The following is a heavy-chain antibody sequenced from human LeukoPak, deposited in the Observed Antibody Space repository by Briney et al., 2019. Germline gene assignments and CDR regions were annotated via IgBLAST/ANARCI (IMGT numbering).Heavy chain of an antibody. Sequence: ASVKVSCKASGYTFTRYYMHWVRQAPGQGLEWMGIINPSGGSTSYAQKFQGRVTMTRDMSTSTVYMELSSLRSEDTAVYYCARGTVTVAGKNWFDPWGQGTLVTVSS. D-gene: IGHD6-19*01. CDR3: ARGTVTVAGKNWFDP. V-gene: IGHV1-46*01. CDR1: GYTFTRYY. J-gene: IGHJ5*02. CDR2: INPSGGST.